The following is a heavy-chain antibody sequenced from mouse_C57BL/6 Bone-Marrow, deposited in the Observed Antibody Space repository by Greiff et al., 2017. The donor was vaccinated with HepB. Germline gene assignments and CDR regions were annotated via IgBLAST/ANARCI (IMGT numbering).Heavy chain of an antibody. Sequence: VHLVESGAELVKPGASVKISCKASGYAFSSYWMNWVKQRPGKGLEWIGQIYPGDGDTNYNGKFKGKATLTADKSSSTAYMQLSSLTSEDSAVYFCARWAYDTFDYWGQGTTLTVSS. CDR3: ARWAYDTFDY. CDR1: GYAFSSYW. D-gene: IGHD2-3*01. CDR2: IYPGDGDT. V-gene: IGHV1-80*01. J-gene: IGHJ2*01.